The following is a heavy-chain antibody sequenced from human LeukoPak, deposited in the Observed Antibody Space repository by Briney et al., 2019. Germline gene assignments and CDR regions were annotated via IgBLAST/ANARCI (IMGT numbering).Heavy chain of an antibody. CDR1: GGSFNDYY. V-gene: IGHV4-34*01. CDR2: INHRGSA. J-gene: IGHJ4*02. Sequence: SETLSLTCAVYGGSFNDYYWSWIRQPPGKGLEWIGDINHRGSANYNPSLKSRVSMSVDTSKNQFSLRLTSVTAADTAVYYCARRMIVVVPAANTTFDSWGQGTLVTVSS. D-gene: IGHD2-2*01. CDR3: ARRMIVVVPAANTTFDS.